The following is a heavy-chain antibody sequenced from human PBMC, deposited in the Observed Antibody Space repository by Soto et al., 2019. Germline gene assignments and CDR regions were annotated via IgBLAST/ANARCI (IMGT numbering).Heavy chain of an antibody. J-gene: IGHJ6*02. Sequence: SEPLSLPCTVSGGSISSGGYYWSWMRQHPGKGLEWIGYIYYSGSTYYNPSLKSRVTISVDTSKNQFSLKLSSVTAADTAVYYCARVRHFSSTSCYPRGYYYYGMDIWGQGTTVTVSS. V-gene: IGHV4-31*03. CDR2: IYYSGST. CDR3: ARVRHFSSTSCYPRGYYYYGMDI. CDR1: GGSISSGGYY. D-gene: IGHD2-2*01.